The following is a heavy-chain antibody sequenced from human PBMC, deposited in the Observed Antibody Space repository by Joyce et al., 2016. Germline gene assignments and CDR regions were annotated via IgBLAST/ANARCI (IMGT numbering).Heavy chain of an antibody. CDR3: ARGPATIFWFDS. J-gene: IGHJ5*01. V-gene: IGHV1-3*05. Sequence: QVHLVQSGAEEKKPGASVKISCKSSENTFTSSSMHWVRQAPGQRLGWMGWIYAGNGNTRPSQKFQGRVAITRDTAARIVYMELSGLTSEDTAVYFCARGPATIFWFDSWGQGTLVTVSS. CDR2: IYAGNGNT. CDR1: ENTFTSSS. D-gene: IGHD2-2*01.